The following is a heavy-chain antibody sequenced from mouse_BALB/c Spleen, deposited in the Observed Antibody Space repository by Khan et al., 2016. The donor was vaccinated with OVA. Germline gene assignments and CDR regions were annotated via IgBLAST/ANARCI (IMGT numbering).Heavy chain of an antibody. J-gene: IGHJ3*01. Sequence: VQLQQSGAELVRPGASVKISCKAFGYTFTDHHISWVKQRPGQGLDWIAYINPYNDYTNYNQKFKGKATLTVDTSSRTAYLELSSLTSEDSAVYYCASAGGLRRNAWFSYWGQGTLVTVSA. CDR1: GYTFTDHH. CDR2: INPYNDYT. V-gene: IGHV1S45*01. CDR3: ASAGGLRRNAWFSY.